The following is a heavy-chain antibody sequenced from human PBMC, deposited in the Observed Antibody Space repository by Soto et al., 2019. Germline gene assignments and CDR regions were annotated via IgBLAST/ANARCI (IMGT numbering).Heavy chain of an antibody. V-gene: IGHV4-59*01. J-gene: IGHJ6*04. Sequence: PSETLSLTCTVSGCSISSFYWSWIRQPPGKGLEWIGYISYSGSTNYNPSLKSRVSVSVDTSKNQFSLKLSSVTAADTAVYYCGRVVPSTYNARDVGAKGPTVTVP. CDR2: ISYSGST. CDR3: GRVVPSTYNARDV. CDR1: GCSISSFY.